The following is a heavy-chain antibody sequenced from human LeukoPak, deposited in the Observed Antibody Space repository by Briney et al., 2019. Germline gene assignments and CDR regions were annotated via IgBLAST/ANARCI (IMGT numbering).Heavy chain of an antibody. J-gene: IGHJ4*02. CDR1: GYTFTCYY. V-gene: IGHV1-2*02. D-gene: IGHD6-19*01. CDR2: LNSNTGDT. Sequence: ASVKVSCKASGYTFTCYYLHWVRQAPGQGLEWMGWLNSNTGDTNYAQKFQGRVTMTMDTSISTAYVELRRLTSDDTAVYYCARFPGGVAGLDFWGQGTLVTVSS. CDR3: ARFPGGVAGLDF.